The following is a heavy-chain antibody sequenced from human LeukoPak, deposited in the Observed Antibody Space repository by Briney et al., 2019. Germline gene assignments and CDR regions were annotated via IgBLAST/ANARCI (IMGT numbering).Heavy chain of an antibody. CDR3: ARALKGGAFDI. Sequence: GRSLRLSCAASGFTFSSYSMNWVRQAPGKGLEWVSSISSSSSYIYYADSVKGRFTISRDNAKNSLYLQMNSLRAEDTAVYYCARALKGGAFDIWGQGTMVTVSS. CDR1: GFTFSSYS. V-gene: IGHV3-21*01. CDR2: ISSSSSYI. J-gene: IGHJ3*02.